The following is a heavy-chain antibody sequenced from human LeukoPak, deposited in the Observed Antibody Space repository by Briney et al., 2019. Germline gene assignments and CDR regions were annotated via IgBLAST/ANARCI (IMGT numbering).Heavy chain of an antibody. CDR3: AREEKTGTKTLDY. D-gene: IGHD1-1*01. V-gene: IGHV1-69*04. Sequence: PETVSRTSSRGTFSRYAISWVRQAPGHGLAWMGRIIPIYGIANYAHKFQGRVTITADKTTRTAYMELSSLRYEATAVYYCAREEKTGTKTLDYWGQGTLVTVSS. CDR2: IIPIYGIA. CDR1: RGTFSRYA. J-gene: IGHJ4*02.